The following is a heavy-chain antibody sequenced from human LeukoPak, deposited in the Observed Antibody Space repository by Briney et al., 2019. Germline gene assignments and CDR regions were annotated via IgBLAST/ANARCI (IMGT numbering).Heavy chain of an antibody. V-gene: IGHV3-21*01. J-gene: IGHJ4*02. CDR3: AREAEKQLVPDY. Sequence: GGSLRLSCAASGFTVSSNYMSWVRQAPGKGLEWVSSISSSSSYIYYADSVKGRFTISRDNAKNSLYLQMNSLRAEDTAVYYCAREAEKQLVPDYWGQGTLVTVFS. CDR2: ISSSSSYI. CDR1: GFTVSSNY. D-gene: IGHD6-13*01.